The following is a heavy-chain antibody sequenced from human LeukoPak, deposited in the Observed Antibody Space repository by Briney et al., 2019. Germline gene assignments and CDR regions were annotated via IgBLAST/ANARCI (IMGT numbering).Heavy chain of an antibody. V-gene: IGHV1-8*03. D-gene: IGHD6-13*01. CDR1: GYTFTSYD. J-gene: IGHJ4*02. Sequence: GTSVKVSCRASGYTFTSYDINWVRQATGQGLEWMGWMNPNSGNTGYAQKFQGRVTITRNTSISTAYMELSSLRSEDTAVYYCARGWGVAAQDYWGQGTLVTVSS. CDR2: MNPNSGNT. CDR3: ARGWGVAAQDY.